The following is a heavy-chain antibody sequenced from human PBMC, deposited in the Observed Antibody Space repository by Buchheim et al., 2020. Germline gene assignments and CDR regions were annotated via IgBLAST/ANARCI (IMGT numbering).Heavy chain of an antibody. CDR1: GFTFSSYA. J-gene: IGHJ5*02. V-gene: IGHV3-23*01. Sequence: EVQLLESGGGLVQPGGSLRLSCAASGFTFSSYAMSWVRQAPGKGLEWVSTISGSGDNTYYADSVKGRFSISRDNSKNTLYLQMNSLTAEDTAVYYCATRGAYSYGYHWGQGTL. D-gene: IGHD5-18*01. CDR2: ISGSGDNT. CDR3: ATRGAYSYGYH.